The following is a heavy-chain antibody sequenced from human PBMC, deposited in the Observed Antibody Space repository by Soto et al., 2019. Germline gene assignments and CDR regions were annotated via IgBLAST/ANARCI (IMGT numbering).Heavy chain of an antibody. CDR3: AREYYDFWSVTYSYYGMDV. J-gene: IGHJ6*02. V-gene: IGHV4-59*01. Sequence: SETLSLTCTVSGGSISSYYWSWIRQPPGKGLEWIGYIYYSGSTNYNPSLKSRVTISVDTSKNQFSLILNAVTAADTAVYYCAREYYDFWSVTYSYYGMDVWGHGTTVTVSS. CDR1: GGSISSYY. CDR2: IYYSGST. D-gene: IGHD3-3*01.